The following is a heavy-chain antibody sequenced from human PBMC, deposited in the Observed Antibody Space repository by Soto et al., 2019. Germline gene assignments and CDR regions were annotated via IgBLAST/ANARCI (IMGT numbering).Heavy chain of an antibody. CDR3: TRGSQNVYGDSRWFDP. CDR1: VGSFSGYY. V-gene: IGHV4-34*01. Sequence: SETLSLTCAVYVGSFSGYYWSWIRQPPGKGLEWIGQIDHSGNTNYNSSLKSRVTLSVDTSKNQFSLNLRSVTAADTAVYYCTRGSQNVYGDSRWFDPWGQGTLVTVPQ. D-gene: IGHD4-17*01. CDR2: IDHSGNT. J-gene: IGHJ5*02.